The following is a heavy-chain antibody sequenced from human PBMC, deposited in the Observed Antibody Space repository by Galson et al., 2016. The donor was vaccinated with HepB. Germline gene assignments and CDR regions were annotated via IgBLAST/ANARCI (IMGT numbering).Heavy chain of an antibody. CDR3: AKGRTGGAVDRFDP. J-gene: IGHJ5*02. Sequence: SLRLSCAASGFTFRNYAMMWVRQIPGEGLEWVSSIVGSGTGTYFAASVAGRFTIARDNSKNIMYLQMNSLRDDDTAIYYCAKGRTGGAVDRFDPWGQGTLVTVSS. D-gene: IGHD2-8*02. V-gene: IGHV3-23*01. CDR1: GFTFRNYA. CDR2: IVGSGTGT.